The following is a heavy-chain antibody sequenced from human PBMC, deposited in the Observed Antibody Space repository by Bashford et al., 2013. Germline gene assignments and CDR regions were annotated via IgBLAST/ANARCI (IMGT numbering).Heavy chain of an antibody. CDR3: ARVGWVDNPFLTT. V-gene: IGHV3-7*01. Sequence: VRQAPGKGLEWVANIKQDGSEKYYVDSVKGRFTISRDNAKNSLYLQMNSLRAEDTALYYCARVGWVDNPFLTTWGQGTLVTVSS. D-gene: IGHD4-17*01. J-gene: IGHJ4*02. CDR2: IKQDGSEK.